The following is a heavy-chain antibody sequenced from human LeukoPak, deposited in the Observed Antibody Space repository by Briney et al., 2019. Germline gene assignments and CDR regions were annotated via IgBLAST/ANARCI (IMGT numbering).Heavy chain of an antibody. Sequence: ESGPALVKPTQTLTLTCTFSGFSLSTSGVGVGWIRQPPGKALEWLAVIYWDEDKRYSPSLKSRLTITKDTSKNQVVLTMTNMDSVDTATYYCARVIGGPTLDYWGQGTLVTVSS. CDR1: GFSLSTSGVG. CDR2: IYWDEDK. J-gene: IGHJ4*02. V-gene: IGHV2-5*02. D-gene: IGHD3-16*01. CDR3: ARVIGGPTLDY.